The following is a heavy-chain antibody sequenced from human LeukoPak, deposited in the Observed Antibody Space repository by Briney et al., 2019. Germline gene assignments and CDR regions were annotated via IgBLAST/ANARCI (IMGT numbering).Heavy chain of an antibody. V-gene: IGHV3-53*01. CDR1: GFTVSSNY. J-gene: IGHJ5*02. CDR3: ARDNQQQLVMRAYNWFDP. D-gene: IGHD6-13*01. CDR2: IYSGGST. Sequence: GGSLRLSCAASGFTVSSNYMSWVRQAPGKGLEWVSVIYSGGSTYYADSVKGRFTISRDNSKNTLYLQMNSLRAEDTAVYYCARDNQQQLVMRAYNWFDPWGQGTLVTVSS.